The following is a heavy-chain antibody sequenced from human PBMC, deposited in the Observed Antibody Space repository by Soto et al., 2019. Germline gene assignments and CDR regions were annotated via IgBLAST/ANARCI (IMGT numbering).Heavy chain of an antibody. CDR3: AAFYCSSTSCFPTADY. D-gene: IGHD2-2*01. CDR2: IVVGSGNT. J-gene: IGHJ4*02. Sequence: SVKVSCKASGFTFTSSAMQWVRQARGQRLEWIGWIVVGSGNTNYAQKFQERVTITRDMSTSTAYMELSSLRSEDTAVYYCAAFYCSSTSCFPTADYWGQGTLVTVSS. V-gene: IGHV1-58*02. CDR1: GFTFTSSA.